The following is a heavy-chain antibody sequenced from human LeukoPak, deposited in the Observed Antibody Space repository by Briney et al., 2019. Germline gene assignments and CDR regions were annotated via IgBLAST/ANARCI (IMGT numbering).Heavy chain of an antibody. D-gene: IGHD3-22*01. Sequence: SETLSLTCAVYGGSFSGYYWSWIRQPPGKGLEWIGEINHSGSTNYNPSLKSRVTISVDTSKNQFSLKLSSVTAADTAVYYCARIAGWYYYDSSGYRYYYYMDVRGKGTTVTVSS. CDR3: ARIAGWYYYDSSGYRYYYYMDV. CDR1: GGSFSGYY. J-gene: IGHJ6*03. CDR2: INHSGST. V-gene: IGHV4-34*01.